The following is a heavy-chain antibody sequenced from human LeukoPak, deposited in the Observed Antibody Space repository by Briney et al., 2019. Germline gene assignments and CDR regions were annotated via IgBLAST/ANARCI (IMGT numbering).Heavy chain of an antibody. D-gene: IGHD3-10*01. CDR3: AKGAVGYGSGTYYPGY. CDR2: LTYDGNNT. J-gene: IGHJ4*02. CDR1: GFTFSSYG. Sequence: GGSLRLSCAASGFTFSSYGMHGGRQAPGKGLEWVAFLTYDGNNTYYGDSVKGRFTISRDNSKNTLYLQMNSLRGDDTAVYYCAKGAVGYGSGTYYPGYWGQGTLVTVSS. V-gene: IGHV3-30*18.